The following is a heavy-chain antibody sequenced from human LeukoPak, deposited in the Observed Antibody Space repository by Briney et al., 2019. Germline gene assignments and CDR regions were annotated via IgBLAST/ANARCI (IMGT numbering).Heavy chain of an antibody. CDR1: GYTFTAYD. CDR3: ASTGVVPAAPYYFDY. D-gene: IGHD2-2*01. CDR2: INPNSGGT. J-gene: IGHJ4*02. Sequence: ASVKVSCKAAGYTFTAYDILALLQAPGQRLKGRRWINPNSGGTNYEQKFQGRVTMTRDTYISTAYMELSRLRSDDTAVYYCASTGVVPAAPYYFDYWGQGTLVTVSS. V-gene: IGHV1-2*02.